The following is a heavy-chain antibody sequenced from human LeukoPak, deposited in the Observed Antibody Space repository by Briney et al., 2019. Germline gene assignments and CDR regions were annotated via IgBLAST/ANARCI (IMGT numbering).Heavy chain of an antibody. CDR3: ARGPPYGHYEVEYYFDY. CDR2: INPNSGGT. V-gene: IGHV1-2*02. Sequence: ASVKVSCKASGYTFTGYYMHWVRQAPGQGLEWMGWINPNSGGTNYAQKFQGRVTMTRDTSISTAYMELSRLRSDDTAVYYCARGPPYGHYEVEYYFDYWGQGTLVTVSS. CDR1: GYTFTGYY. D-gene: IGHD4-17*01. J-gene: IGHJ4*02.